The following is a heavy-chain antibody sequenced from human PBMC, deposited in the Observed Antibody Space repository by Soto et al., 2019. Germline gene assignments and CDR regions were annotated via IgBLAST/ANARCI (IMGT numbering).Heavy chain of an antibody. CDR1: GDSISDSRW. CDR3: ARVISSREEYFDY. V-gene: IGHV4-4*02. J-gene: IGHJ4*02. Sequence: QVQLQESGPGLVKPSGTLSLTCAVSGDSISDSRWWSWVRRPPGKGLARIGEISHSGNTNYNPSLKSRVTMSMDKAKNQFSLNLTSVTAADTAVYYCARVISSREEYFDYWGQGTLVTVSP. D-gene: IGHD2-2*01. CDR2: ISHSGNT.